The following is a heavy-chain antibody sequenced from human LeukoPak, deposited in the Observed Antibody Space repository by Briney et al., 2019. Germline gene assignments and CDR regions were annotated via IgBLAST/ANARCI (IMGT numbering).Heavy chain of an antibody. CDR1: GFTFSSYG. Sequence: PGRSLRLSCAASGFTFSSYGMHWVRQAPGKGLEWVAVISYDGSNKYYADSVKGRFTISRDNAKNSLYLQMNSLRAEDTALYYCAKELNYDILTGYYDYWGQGTLVTVSS. CDR3: AKELNYDILTGYYDY. D-gene: IGHD3-9*01. CDR2: ISYDGSNK. V-gene: IGHV3-30*18. J-gene: IGHJ4*02.